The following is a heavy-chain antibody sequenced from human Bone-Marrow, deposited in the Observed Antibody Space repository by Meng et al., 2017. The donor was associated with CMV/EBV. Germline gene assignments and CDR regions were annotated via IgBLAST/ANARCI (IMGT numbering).Heavy chain of an antibody. J-gene: IGHJ6*02. Sequence: SETLSLTCAVYGGSFSSYYWGWIRQPPGKGLEWIGSIYYSGSTYYNPSLKSRVTISVDTSKNQFSLKLSSVTAADTAVYYCARVPSYYDFWSGYYSRFDYYYGMDVWGQGTTVTVSS. D-gene: IGHD3-3*01. CDR3: ARVPSYYDFWSGYYSRFDYYYGMDV. CDR1: GGSFSSYY. CDR2: IYYSGST. V-gene: IGHV4-39*07.